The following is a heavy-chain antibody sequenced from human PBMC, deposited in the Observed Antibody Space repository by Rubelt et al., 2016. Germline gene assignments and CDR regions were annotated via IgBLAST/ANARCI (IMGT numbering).Heavy chain of an antibody. CDR3: ARRRYYGSGSYYPH. CDR2: INHSGST. V-gene: IGHV4-34*01. D-gene: IGHD3-10*01. CDR1: GGSFSGYY. Sequence: QVQLQQWGAGLLKPSETLSLTCAVYGGSFSGYYWSWIRQPPGKGLEWIGEINHSGSTNYNPSLKCRVTRSVDTSKNQFSLRLGYVTAAYTAVYYCARRRYYGSGSYYPHWGQGTLVTVSS. J-gene: IGHJ4*02.